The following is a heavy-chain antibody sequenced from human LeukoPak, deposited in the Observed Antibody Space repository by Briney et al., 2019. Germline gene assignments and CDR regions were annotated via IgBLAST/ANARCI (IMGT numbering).Heavy chain of an antibody. CDR2: ISSSASTI. J-gene: IGHJ4*02. V-gene: IGHV3-11*01. CDR1: GFTFSDYY. Sequence: GGSLRLSCATSGFTFSDYYMSWIRQAPGKGLEWVSYISSSASTIYYADSVKGRFTISRDNAKNSLYLQMNSLRAEDTAVYYCARGYASGWFDYWGQGTLVTVSS. D-gene: IGHD6-19*01. CDR3: ARGYASGWFDY.